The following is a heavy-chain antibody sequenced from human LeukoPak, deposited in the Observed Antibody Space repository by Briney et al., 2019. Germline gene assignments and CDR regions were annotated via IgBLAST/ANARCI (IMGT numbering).Heavy chain of an antibody. Sequence: SETLSLTCTVSGGSLSSYYWSWLRQPPGKGLEWIGYIYYSGSTNYNPSLKSRVTISVDTSKNQFSLKLSSVTAADTAVYYCARAMWELLEGLLATSTEFDYWGQGTLVTVSS. J-gene: IGHJ4*02. CDR2: IYYSGST. V-gene: IGHV4-59*01. CDR3: ARAMWELLEGLLATSTEFDY. CDR1: GGSLSSYY. D-gene: IGHD1-26*01.